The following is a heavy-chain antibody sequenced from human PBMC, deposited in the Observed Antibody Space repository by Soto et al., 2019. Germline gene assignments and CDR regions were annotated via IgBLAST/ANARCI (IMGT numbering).Heavy chain of an antibody. D-gene: IGHD1-26*01. CDR3: ARDIPSGIVGATPGFDY. CDR1: GFTFSSYG. CDR2: IWYDGSNK. V-gene: IGHV3-33*01. Sequence: QVQLVESGGGVVQPGRSLRLSCAASGFTFSSYGMHWVRQAPGKGLEWVAVIWYDGSNKYYADSVKGRFTISRDNSKNTLYLQMNSLRAEDTAVYYCARDIPSGIVGATPGFDYWGQGTLVTVSS. J-gene: IGHJ4*02.